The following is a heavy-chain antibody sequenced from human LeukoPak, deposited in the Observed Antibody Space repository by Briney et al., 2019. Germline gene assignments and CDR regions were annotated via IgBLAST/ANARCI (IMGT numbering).Heavy chain of an antibody. CDR3: ASHSGSYYNWFDP. CDR2: IYHSGST. V-gene: IGHV4-4*02. J-gene: IGHJ5*02. D-gene: IGHD1-26*01. Sequence: SGTLSLTCAVSGGSISSSNWWSWVRQPPGEGLEWIGEIYHSGSTNYNPSLKSRITISVDKSKNQVSLRLSSVTAADTAMYYCASHSGSYYNWFDPWGQGTLVTVSS. CDR1: GGSISSSNW.